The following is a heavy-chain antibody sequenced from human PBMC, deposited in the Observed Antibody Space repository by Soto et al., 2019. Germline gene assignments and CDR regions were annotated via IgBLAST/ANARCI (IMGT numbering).Heavy chain of an antibody. D-gene: IGHD3-22*01. Sequence: PSETLSLTCTVSGGSISRYYWSWIRQPPGKGLEWIGYIYYSGSTNYNPSLKSRVTISVDTSKNQFSLKLSSVTAADTAVYYCARGNYYDSSGYYDYWGQGTLVTVSS. CDR2: IYYSGST. CDR1: GGSISRYY. CDR3: ARGNYYDSSGYYDY. J-gene: IGHJ4*02. V-gene: IGHV4-59*01.